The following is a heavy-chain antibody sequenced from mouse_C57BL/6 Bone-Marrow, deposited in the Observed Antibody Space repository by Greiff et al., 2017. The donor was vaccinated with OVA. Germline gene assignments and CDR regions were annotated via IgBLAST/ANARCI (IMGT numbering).Heavy chain of an antibody. Sequence: QVHVKQPGAELVKPGASVKLSCKASGYTFTSYWMQWVKQRPGQGLEWIGEIDPSDSYTNYNQKFKGKATLTVDTSSSTAYMQLSSLTSEDSAVYYCAATYDYDLGNAMDYWGQGTSVTVSS. CDR3: AATYDYDLGNAMDY. CDR2: IDPSDSYT. D-gene: IGHD2-4*01. V-gene: IGHV1-50*01. CDR1: GYTFTSYW. J-gene: IGHJ4*01.